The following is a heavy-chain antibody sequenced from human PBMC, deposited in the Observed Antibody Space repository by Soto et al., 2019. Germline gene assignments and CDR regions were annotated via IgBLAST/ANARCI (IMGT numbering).Heavy chain of an antibody. CDR1: GGSFSGYY. Sequence: SETLSLTCAVYGGSFSGYYWSWIRQPPGKGLEWIGEINHSGSTNYNPSLKSRVTISVDTSKNQFSLKLSSVTAADTAVYYCAGPSRDIVVVVAASSYMDVWGKGTTVTVSS. J-gene: IGHJ6*03. CDR2: INHSGST. D-gene: IGHD2-15*01. V-gene: IGHV4-34*01. CDR3: AGPSRDIVVVVAASSYMDV.